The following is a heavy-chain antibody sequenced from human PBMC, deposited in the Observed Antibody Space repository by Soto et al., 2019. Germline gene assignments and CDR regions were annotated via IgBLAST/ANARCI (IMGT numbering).Heavy chain of an antibody. D-gene: IGHD3-10*01. CDR3: AKVGYYGSGSLGLDP. CDR2: INNDGSSI. V-gene: IGHV3-74*01. Sequence: GGSLRLSSAASGFTFSSYWMHWVRQAPGKGLLWVSRINNDGSSISYADSVKGRFTISRDNAKNTLYLQMNSLRVEDTAVYYCAKVGYYGSGSLGLDPWGQGTLVTVYS. CDR1: GFTFSSYW. J-gene: IGHJ5*02.